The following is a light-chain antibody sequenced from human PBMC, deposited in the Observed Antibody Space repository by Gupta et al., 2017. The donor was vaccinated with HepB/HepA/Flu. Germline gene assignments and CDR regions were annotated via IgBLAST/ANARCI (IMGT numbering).Light chain of an antibody. CDR2: EVN. J-gene: IGLJ2*01. V-gene: IGLV2-23*02. CDR1: SSAVGSYNL. Sequence: QSALTQPASAAGFPGRSITISCPGNSSAVGSYNLISWYQQHPGKAPKILLHEVNKRASGVSNRFSGSKSGNTASLTISGLQAEDEADYYCCLYTGRGAWIGGGTKLTVL. CDR3: CLYTGRGAW.